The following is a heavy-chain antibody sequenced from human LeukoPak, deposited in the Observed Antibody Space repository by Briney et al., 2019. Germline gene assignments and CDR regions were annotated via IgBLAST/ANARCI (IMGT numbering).Heavy chain of an antibody. CDR3: ARGFGSGSYYNVVGAFDI. J-gene: IGHJ3*02. D-gene: IGHD3-10*01. CDR2: INHSGST. CDR1: GGSFSGYY. Sequence: SETLSLTCAVYGGSFSGYYWSWIRQPPGKGLEWIGEINHSGSTNYNPSLKSRVTISVDTSKNQFSLKLSSVTAADTAVYYCARGFGSGSYYNVVGAFDIWGQGTMVTVSS. V-gene: IGHV4-34*01.